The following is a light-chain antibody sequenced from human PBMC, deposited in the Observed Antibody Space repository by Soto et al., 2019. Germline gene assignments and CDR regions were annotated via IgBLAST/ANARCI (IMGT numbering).Light chain of an antibody. CDR2: DIH. CDR3: CSYAGTYTRYV. J-gene: IGLJ1*01. V-gene: IGLV2-11*01. CDR1: SSDVGGYHY. Sequence: QSVLTQPRSGSGSPGQSVTISCTGTSSDVGGYHYVSWYQQHAGKAPKLMIYDIHKRPSGVPDRFSGSKSGNTASLTISGLQAEDEADYYCCSYAGTYTRYVFGTGTKVTVL.